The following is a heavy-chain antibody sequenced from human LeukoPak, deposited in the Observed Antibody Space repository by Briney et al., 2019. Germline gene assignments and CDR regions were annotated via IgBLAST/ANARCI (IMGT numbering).Heavy chain of an antibody. V-gene: IGHV1-18*01. CDR2: ISAYNGNT. CDR1: GYTFTSYG. CDR3: ARDTNGNYYDSSSHSTTGFDP. D-gene: IGHD3-22*01. Sequence: ASVKVSCKASGYTFTSYGISWVRQAPGQGLEWMGWISAYNGNTNYAQKLQGRVTMTTDTSTSTAYMELRSLRSDDTAVYYCARDTNGNYYDSSSHSTTGFDPWGQGTLVTVSS. J-gene: IGHJ5*02.